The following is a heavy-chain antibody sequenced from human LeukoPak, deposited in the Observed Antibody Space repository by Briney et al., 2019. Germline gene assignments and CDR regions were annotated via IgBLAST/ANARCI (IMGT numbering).Heavy chain of an antibody. J-gene: IGHJ4*02. CDR2: INPNSGGT. Sequence: ASVKVSCKASGYTFTGYYMHWVRQAPGQGLEWMGRINPNSGGTNYAQKFQGRVTMTEDTSTDTAYMELSSLRSEDTAVYYCATSALITVAGTFDYWGQGTLVTVSS. CDR1: GYTFTGYY. D-gene: IGHD6-19*01. V-gene: IGHV1-2*06. CDR3: ATSALITVAGTFDY.